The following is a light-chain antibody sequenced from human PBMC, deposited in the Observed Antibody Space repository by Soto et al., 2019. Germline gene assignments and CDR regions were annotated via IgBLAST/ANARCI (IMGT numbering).Light chain of an antibody. J-gene: IGKJ5*01. V-gene: IGKV3-20*01. CDR3: QQYGSSPIT. CDR1: QSVSSSY. Sequence: EIVLTQSPGTLSLSPGERATLSCRASQSVSSSYLAWYQQKPRQAPRLLIYGASTRPAGIPDRFSGSGSGTDFTLTISRLEPEDFAVYSCQQYGSSPITFGQGTRLEIK. CDR2: GAS.